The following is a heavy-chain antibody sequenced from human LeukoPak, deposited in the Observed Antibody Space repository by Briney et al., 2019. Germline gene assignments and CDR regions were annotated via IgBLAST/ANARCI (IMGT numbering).Heavy chain of an antibody. D-gene: IGHD5-12*01. CDR3: ARSDLATITAGPFAY. Sequence: ASVKVSCKASGYTFITYGITWVRQARGQGLEWMGWISGHQGNTKYAQNFQGRVTMTIDTSRSTDYMDLRSLRSDDTAIYFCARSDLATITAGPFAYWGQGTLVAVPS. CDR2: ISGHQGNT. V-gene: IGHV1-18*01. J-gene: IGHJ4*02. CDR1: GYTFITYG.